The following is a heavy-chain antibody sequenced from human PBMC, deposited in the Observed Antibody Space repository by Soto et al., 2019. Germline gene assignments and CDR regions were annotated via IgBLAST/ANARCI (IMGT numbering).Heavy chain of an antibody. CDR2: IWYDGSHE. J-gene: IGHJ4*02. D-gene: IGHD2-21*01. V-gene: IGHV3-33*06. CDR1: GFSFSSYG. Sequence: QVHLVESGGGVVQPGRSLRLSCAASGFSFSSYGIHWVRQAPGKGLEWVAVIWYDGSHEYYADSVKGRFSISRDNSKSRVYLKRNGLGAGDRAVFSVAKDRGGGAVVPDYWGQGTLVTVSS. CDR3: AKDRGGGAVVPDY.